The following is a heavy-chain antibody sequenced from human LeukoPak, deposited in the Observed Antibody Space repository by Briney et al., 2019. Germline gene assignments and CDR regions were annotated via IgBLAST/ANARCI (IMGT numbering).Heavy chain of an antibody. CDR1: GYSISSGYY. J-gene: IGHJ4*02. Sequence: SETLSLTCTVSGYSISSGYYWGWIRQPPGKGLEWIGSIYHSGSTYYNPSLKSRVTISVDTSKNQFSLKLSSVTAADTAVYYCARAVMVRGVQFWDYWGQGTLVTVSS. CDR3: ARAVMVRGVQFWDY. V-gene: IGHV4-38-2*02. CDR2: IYHSGST. D-gene: IGHD3-10*01.